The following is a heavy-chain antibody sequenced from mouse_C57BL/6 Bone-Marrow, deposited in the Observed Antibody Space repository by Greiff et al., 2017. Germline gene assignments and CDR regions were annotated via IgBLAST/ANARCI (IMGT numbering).Heavy chain of an antibody. D-gene: IGHD2-3*01. CDR2: INYDGSST. CDR3: ARGYDGYSYDVDY. Sequence: EVKVEESEGGLVQPGSSMKLSCTASGFTFSHYYMAWVRQVPEKGLDWVANINYDGSSTYYLDSLKSRFIISRDNAKNILYLQISSLQSEDTATYYGARGYDGYSYDVDYWGQGTTLTVSS. J-gene: IGHJ2*01. V-gene: IGHV5-16*01. CDR1: GFTFSHYY.